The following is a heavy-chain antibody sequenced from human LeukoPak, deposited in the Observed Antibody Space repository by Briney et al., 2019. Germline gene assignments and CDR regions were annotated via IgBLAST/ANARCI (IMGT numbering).Heavy chain of an antibody. CDR1: GGSLNDLY. Sequence: SETLSLTCTVSGGSLNDLYWSWIRQPPGKALEWIGYIYYSGNTNYNPSLKSRVSISVDTSKNQFSLKLTSVTAADTAVYYCARYGLFSFDYWGQGTLVTVSS. D-gene: IGHD3-10*01. CDR3: ARYGLFSFDY. J-gene: IGHJ4*02. CDR2: IYYSGNT. V-gene: IGHV4-59*08.